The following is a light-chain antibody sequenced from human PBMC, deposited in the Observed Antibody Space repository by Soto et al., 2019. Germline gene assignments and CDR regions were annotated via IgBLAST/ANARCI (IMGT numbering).Light chain of an antibody. Sequence: DIQMTQSPSTLSASVGDRVTLTCRASQSINNWLAWYQQKPGKAPKLLIYKTSNLETGVPSRVSGSGSGTEFTLTISILQPDDFATYYCQDYISDWTCGQGTKVEIK. V-gene: IGKV1-5*03. CDR1: QSINNW. CDR3: QDYISDWT. CDR2: KTS. J-gene: IGKJ1*01.